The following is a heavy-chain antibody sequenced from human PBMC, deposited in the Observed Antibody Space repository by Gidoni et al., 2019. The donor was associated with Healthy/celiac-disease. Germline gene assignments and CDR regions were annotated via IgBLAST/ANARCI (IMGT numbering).Heavy chain of an antibody. D-gene: IGHD5-12*01. V-gene: IGHV3-23*01. CDR2: ISGSGGST. CDR1: GFTFSSYA. Sequence: EVQLLASGGGLVQPGGSLRLSCAASGFTFSSYAMSWVRQAPGKGLEWVSAISGSGGSTYYEDSVKGRFTISRDNSKNTLYLQMNSLRAEDTAVYYCAKDRDSGYDPYYFDYWGQGTLVTVSS. J-gene: IGHJ4*02. CDR3: AKDRDSGYDPYYFDY.